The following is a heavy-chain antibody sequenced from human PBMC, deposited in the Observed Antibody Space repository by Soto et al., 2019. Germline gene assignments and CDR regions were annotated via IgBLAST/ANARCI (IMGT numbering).Heavy chain of an antibody. J-gene: IGHJ5*02. Sequence: QVQLQESGPGLVKPSQTLSLTCTVSGGSISSGGYYWSWIRQHPGKGLEWIGYIYYSGSTYYNPSLKSRVTISVDTSKNHFSLKLSSVTAADTAVYYCARDNIVVVPAAMGWFDPWGQGTLVTVSS. CDR1: GGSISSGGYY. V-gene: IGHV4-31*03. CDR2: IYYSGST. CDR3: ARDNIVVVPAAMGWFDP. D-gene: IGHD2-2*01.